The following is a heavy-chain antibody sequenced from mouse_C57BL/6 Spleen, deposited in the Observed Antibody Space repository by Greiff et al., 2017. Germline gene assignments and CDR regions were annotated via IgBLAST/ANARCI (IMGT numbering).Heavy chain of an antibody. CDR3: ARSGSYYYGSSYSPYWYFDV. J-gene: IGHJ1*03. Sequence: QVQLQQPGTELVKPGASVKLSCKASGYTFTSYWMHWVKQRPGQGLEWIGNINPSNGGTNYNEKFKSKATLTVDKSSSTAYMQLSSLTSEDSAVYYCARSGSYYYGSSYSPYWYFDVWGTGTTVTVSS. V-gene: IGHV1-53*01. D-gene: IGHD1-1*01. CDR2: INPSNGGT. CDR1: GYTFTSYW.